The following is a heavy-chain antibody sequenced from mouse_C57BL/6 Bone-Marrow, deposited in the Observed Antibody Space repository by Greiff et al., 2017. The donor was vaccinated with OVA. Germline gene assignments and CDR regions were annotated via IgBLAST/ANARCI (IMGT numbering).Heavy chain of an antibody. CDR1: GYTFTDYE. D-gene: IGHD3-3*01. Sequence: VQLQQSGAELVRPGASVTLSCKASGYTFTDYEMHWVKQTPVHGLEWIGAIDPETGGTAYNQKFKGKAILTADKSSSTAYMELRSLTSEDSAVYYCTRTGGHAMDYWGQGTSVTVSS. CDR3: TRTGGHAMDY. V-gene: IGHV1-15*01. J-gene: IGHJ4*01. CDR2: IDPETGGT.